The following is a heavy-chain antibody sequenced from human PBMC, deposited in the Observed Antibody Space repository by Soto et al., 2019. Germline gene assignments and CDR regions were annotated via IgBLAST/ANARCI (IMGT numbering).Heavy chain of an antibody. D-gene: IGHD2-2*01. CDR2: IIPIFGTA. CDR3: ARGGLSGWVPAAKAYYYGMDV. Sequence: QVQLVQSGAEVKKPGSSVKVSCKASGGTFSSYAISWVRQAPGQGLEWMGGIIPIFGTANYAQKFQGRVTITADESTSTAYMVLSSLRSEDTAVYYCARGGLSGWVPAAKAYYYGMDVWGQGTTVTVSS. V-gene: IGHV1-69*01. CDR1: GGTFSSYA. J-gene: IGHJ6*02.